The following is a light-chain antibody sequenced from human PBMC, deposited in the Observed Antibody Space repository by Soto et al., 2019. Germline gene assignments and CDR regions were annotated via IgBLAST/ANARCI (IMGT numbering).Light chain of an antibody. CDR3: SSYAGRNNYV. CDR2: EVS. CDR1: SGDVGGYNY. Sequence: LTHPPSASGSPGQSVTISCTGTSGDVGGYNYVSWYQQHPGKAPKLMIFEVSERPSGVPDRFSASKSGNTASLTVSGLQAEDEADYYCSSYAGRNNYVFGTGTKVTVL. V-gene: IGLV2-8*01. J-gene: IGLJ1*01.